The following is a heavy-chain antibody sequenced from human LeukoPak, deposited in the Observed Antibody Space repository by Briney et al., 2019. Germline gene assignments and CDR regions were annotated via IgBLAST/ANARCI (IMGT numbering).Heavy chain of an antibody. Sequence: GGSLRLSCAASEFTFSSYNMNWVRQAPGKGLEWVSYISSSSNSIYYADSVKGRFTISRDNAKNTLYLQMNSLRAEDTAVYYCAKCVGATGAFDIWGQGTMVTVSS. CDR3: AKCVGATGAFDI. V-gene: IGHV3-48*01. J-gene: IGHJ3*02. CDR1: EFTFSSYN. CDR2: ISSSSNSI. D-gene: IGHD1-26*01.